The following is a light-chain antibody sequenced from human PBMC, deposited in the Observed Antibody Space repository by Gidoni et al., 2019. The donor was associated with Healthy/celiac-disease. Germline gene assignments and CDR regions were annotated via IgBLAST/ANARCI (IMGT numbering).Light chain of an antibody. CDR3: QQFNNWPSWT. CDR2: GAS. V-gene: IGKV3-15*01. Sequence: ELVMTQSPATLSVSPGERATLSCRASQSVSSNLAWYQQKPGQAPRLLIYGASTRATGIPARFSGSGSGTEFTLTISSLQSEDFAVYYCQQFNNWPSWTFXXXTKVEIK. J-gene: IGKJ1*01. CDR1: QSVSSN.